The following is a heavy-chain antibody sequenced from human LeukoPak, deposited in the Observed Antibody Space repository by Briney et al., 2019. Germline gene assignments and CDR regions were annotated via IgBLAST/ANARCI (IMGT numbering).Heavy chain of an antibody. D-gene: IGHD3-16*01. CDR3: ARDFSYDYVWGTYYDY. Sequence: GASVKVSCKASGYTFTGYYMHWVRQAPGQGLEWMGWINTNTGNPTYAQDFTGRFVFSLDTPVSTAYLQISSLKAEDTAVYYCARDFSYDYVWGTYYDYWGQGTLVTVSS. J-gene: IGHJ4*02. V-gene: IGHV7-4-1*02. CDR1: GYTFTGYY. CDR2: INTNTGNP.